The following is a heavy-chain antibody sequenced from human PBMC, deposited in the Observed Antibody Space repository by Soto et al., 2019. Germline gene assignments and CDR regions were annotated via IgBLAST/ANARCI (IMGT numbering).Heavy chain of an antibody. D-gene: IGHD1-26*01. V-gene: IGHV1-69*06. CDR3: ARVSLYSKGAFDI. CDR2: IIPICGTA. Sequence: ASVKVSCKASGCTFSSYAISWVRQAPGQRLEWMGGIIPICGTANYAQKFQGRVTITADKSTSTAYMELSSLRSEDTAVYYCARVSLYSKGAFDIWGQGTMVTVSS. CDR1: GCTFSSYA. J-gene: IGHJ3*02.